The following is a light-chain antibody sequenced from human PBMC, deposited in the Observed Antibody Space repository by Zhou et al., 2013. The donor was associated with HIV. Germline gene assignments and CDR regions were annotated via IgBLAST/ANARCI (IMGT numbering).Light chain of an antibody. Sequence: DIQMTQFPSTLPASVGDRVTITCRASQSISNWLAWYQQKPGKAPKLLIYAASTLQSGVPSRFSGSGSGTDFTLTISCLQSEDFATYYCQQYYSYFTFGQGTKVEIK. CDR3: QQYYSYFT. CDR2: AAS. V-gene: IGKV1-5*01. CDR1: QSISNW. J-gene: IGKJ1*01.